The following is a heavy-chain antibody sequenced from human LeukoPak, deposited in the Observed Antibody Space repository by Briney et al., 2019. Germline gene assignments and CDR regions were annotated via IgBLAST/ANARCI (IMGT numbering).Heavy chain of an antibody. D-gene: IGHD1-26*01. Sequence: PGGSLRLSCTASKFTFSNYAMTWVRQAPGKGLEWVSTISSSGGGIFYSDSVKGRFTISRDNSKNTLYLQMNSLRAEDTAVYYCAKDYSGSYYYFDYRGQGTLVTVSS. CDR3: AKDYSGSYYYFDY. J-gene: IGHJ4*02. CDR1: KFTFSNYA. CDR2: ISSSGGGI. V-gene: IGHV3-23*01.